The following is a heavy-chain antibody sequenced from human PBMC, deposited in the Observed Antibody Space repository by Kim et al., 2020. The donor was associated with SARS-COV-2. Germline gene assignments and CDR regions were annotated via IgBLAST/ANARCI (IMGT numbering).Heavy chain of an antibody. V-gene: IGHV4-4*07. D-gene: IGHD3-10*01. J-gene: IGHJ4*02. CDR1: GDSVRSYY. CDR2: IYGDGGT. Sequence: SETLSLTCTVSGDSVRSYYWSWIRQPAGKGLEWIGRIYGDGGTTYNPSLDSRVTMSLDTSKNQISLRLDSVTAADTAIYYCARGVAGSVEGYWGQGILVT. CDR3: ARGVAGSVEGY.